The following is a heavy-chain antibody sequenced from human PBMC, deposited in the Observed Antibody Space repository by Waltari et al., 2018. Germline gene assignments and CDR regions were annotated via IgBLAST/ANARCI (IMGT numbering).Heavy chain of an antibody. CDR1: GFTFSSYG. V-gene: IGHV3-33*06. CDR3: AKIIDPYYYDSSGYSPVDY. J-gene: IGHJ4*02. D-gene: IGHD3-22*01. Sequence: QVQLVESGGGVVQPGRSLRLSCAASGFTFSSYGMHWVRQAPGKGLEWVAVIWYDGSNKYYADSVKGRFTISRDNSKNTLYLQMNSLRAEDTAVYYCAKIIDPYYYDSSGYSPVDYWGQGTLVTVSS. CDR2: IWYDGSNK.